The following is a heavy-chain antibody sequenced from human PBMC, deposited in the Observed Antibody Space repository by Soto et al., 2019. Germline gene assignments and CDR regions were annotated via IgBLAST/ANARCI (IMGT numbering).Heavy chain of an antibody. CDR2: IKSKADGATT. CDR1: GFTFTNAW. J-gene: IGHJ5*02. Sequence: PGGSLRLSCAASGFTFTNAWMSWVRQAPGKGLEWIGRIKSKADGATTDYGGPVKGRFTISRDDSKKTLFVQMNGLKTEDTAVYYCTTIIPQRQWELGPWGQGTL. V-gene: IGHV3-15*05. D-gene: IGHD1-26*01. CDR3: TTIIPQRQWELGP.